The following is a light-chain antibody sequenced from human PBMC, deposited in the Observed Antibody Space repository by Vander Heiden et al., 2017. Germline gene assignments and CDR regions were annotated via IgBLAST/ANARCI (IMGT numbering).Light chain of an antibody. J-gene: IGLJ1*01. Sequence: QSALTQPASVSGSPGQSITISCTGTSSYVGGYHYVSWYQQHPGKAPKLLIVVFSNRPSGVSKRFSFSTSGDTASPTLSALQAEDEGEDDCCSYTSSSTLRLVVGTGTKLTVL. V-gene: IGLV2-14*01. CDR1: SSYVGGYHY. CDR2: VFS. CDR3: CSYTSSSTLRLV.